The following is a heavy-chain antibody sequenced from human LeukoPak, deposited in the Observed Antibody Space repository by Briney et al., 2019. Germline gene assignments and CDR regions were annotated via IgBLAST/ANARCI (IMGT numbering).Heavy chain of an antibody. CDR1: GGSISSYY. Sequence: KPSETLSLTCTVSGGSISSYYWSWIRQPPGKGLEWIGYIYYSGSTNYNPSLKSRVTIPVDTPKNQFSLKLSSVTAADTAVYYCARGDVWFDPWGQGTLVTVSS. CDR2: IYYSGST. CDR3: ARGDVWFDP. J-gene: IGHJ5*02. V-gene: IGHV4-59*01.